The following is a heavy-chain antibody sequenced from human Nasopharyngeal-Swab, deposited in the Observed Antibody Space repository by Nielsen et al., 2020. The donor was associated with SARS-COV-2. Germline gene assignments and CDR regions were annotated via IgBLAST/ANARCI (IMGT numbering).Heavy chain of an antibody. V-gene: IGHV3-15*01. J-gene: IGHJ4*02. D-gene: IGHD3-3*01. CDR2: IKSKTGGGTT. Sequence: VRQMPGKGLEWVGRIKSKTGGGTTDYAAPVKGRFTISRDDSKNTLYLQMNSLKTEDTAVYYCTTDSRDYDFWSGYYPPSGYWGQGTLVTVSS. CDR3: TTDSRDYDFWSGYYPPSGY.